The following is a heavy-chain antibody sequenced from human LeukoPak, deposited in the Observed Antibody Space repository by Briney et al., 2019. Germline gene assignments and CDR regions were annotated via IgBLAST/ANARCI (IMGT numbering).Heavy chain of an antibody. V-gene: IGHV3-48*03. CDR3: ARVPRTAGVY. J-gene: IGHJ4*02. CDR2: ISSRDSTI. CDR1: GFTFSTYE. D-gene: IGHD6-13*01. Sequence: GGSLRLSCAASGFTFSTYEMNWVRQAPGKGLEWVSYISSRDSTIYYADPVKGRFTISRDNAKNSLYLQMNSLRAEDTAVYYCARVPRTAGVYWGQGTLVTVSS.